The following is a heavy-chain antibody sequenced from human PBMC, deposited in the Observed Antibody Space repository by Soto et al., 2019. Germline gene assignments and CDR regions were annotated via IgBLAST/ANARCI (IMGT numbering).Heavy chain of an antibody. V-gene: IGHV4-39*01. J-gene: IGHJ6*02. CDR2: IYYSGST. CDR1: GGSISSSSYY. CDR3: ARQGMEYQLLLYYYGMDV. Sequence: SETLSLTCTVSGGSISSSSYYWGWIRQPPGKGLEWIGSIYYSGSTYYNPSLKSRVTISVDTSKNQFSPELSSVTAADTAVYYCARQGMEYQLLLYYYGMDVWGQGTTVTVSS. D-gene: IGHD2-2*01.